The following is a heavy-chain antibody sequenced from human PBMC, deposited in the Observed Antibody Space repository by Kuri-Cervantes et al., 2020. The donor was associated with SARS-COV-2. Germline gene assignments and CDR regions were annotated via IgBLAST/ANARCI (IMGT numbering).Heavy chain of an antibody. J-gene: IGHJ2*01. Sequence: SETLSLTCTVSGGSISSGSYYWSWIRQPAGKGLEWIGRIYTSGSTNYNPSLKSRVTISVDTSKNQFSLKLSSVAAADTAVYCCARDPSMARWWYFDLWGRGTLVTVSS. CDR3: ARDPSMARWWYFDL. D-gene: IGHD2/OR15-2a*01. CDR2: IYTSGST. V-gene: IGHV4-61*02. CDR1: GGSISSGSYY.